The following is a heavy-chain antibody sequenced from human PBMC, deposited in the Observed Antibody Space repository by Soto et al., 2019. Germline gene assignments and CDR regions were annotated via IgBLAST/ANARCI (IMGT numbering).Heavy chain of an antibody. V-gene: IGHV4-4*07. J-gene: IGHJ4*02. CDR2: IYTSGST. D-gene: IGHD3-22*01. CDR1: GGSISSYY. CDR3: ARVGSSGYQTHNPFDY. Sequence: SETLSLTCTVSGGSISSYYWSWIRQPAGKGLEWIGRIYTSGSTNYNPSLKSRVTISVDTSKNQFSLKLSSVTAADTAVYYCARVGSSGYQTHNPFDYWGQGTLVTVSS.